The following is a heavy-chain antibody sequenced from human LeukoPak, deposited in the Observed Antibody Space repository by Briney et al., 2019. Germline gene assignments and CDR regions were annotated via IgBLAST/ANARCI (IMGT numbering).Heavy chain of an antibody. CDR3: ARQLLWFGEHSHWFDP. CDR2: IDPSDSYT. CDR1: GYSFTSYW. D-gene: IGHD3-10*01. J-gene: IGHJ5*02. V-gene: IGHV5-10-1*01. Sequence: GESLKISCKGSGYSFTSYWISWVRQMPGKGLEWMGRIDPSDSYTNYSPSFQGHVTISADKSISTAYLQWSSLKASDTAMYYCARQLLWFGEHSHWFDPWGQGTLVTVSS.